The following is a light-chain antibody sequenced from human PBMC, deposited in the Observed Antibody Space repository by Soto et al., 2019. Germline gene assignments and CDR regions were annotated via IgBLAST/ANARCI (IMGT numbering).Light chain of an antibody. V-gene: IGKV3-15*01. Sequence: VITQSPGTLSVSPWERATLSCRARQSIRSHLAWYQQKPGQTPRLLIYVSSTRATGIPARFTGSGSGTDFPLTISSLQSEDCAIYYCQQYNNWPLTLGGGTKVDIK. CDR2: VSS. J-gene: IGKJ4*01. CDR3: QQYNNWPLT. CDR1: QSIRSH.